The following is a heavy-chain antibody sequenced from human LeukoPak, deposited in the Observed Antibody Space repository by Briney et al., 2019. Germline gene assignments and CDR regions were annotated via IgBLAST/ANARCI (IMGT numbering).Heavy chain of an antibody. J-gene: IGHJ4*02. CDR3: ARLDDGSGSYYLFDY. CDR1: GYTFTGYY. D-gene: IGHD3-10*01. Sequence: ASVKVSCKASGYTFTGYYMHWVRQAPGQGLEWMGWINPNSGGTNYAQKFQGRVTMTRDTSISTAYMELSRLRSDDTAMYYCARLDDGSGSYYLFDYWGQGTLVTVSS. CDR2: INPNSGGT. V-gene: IGHV1-2*02.